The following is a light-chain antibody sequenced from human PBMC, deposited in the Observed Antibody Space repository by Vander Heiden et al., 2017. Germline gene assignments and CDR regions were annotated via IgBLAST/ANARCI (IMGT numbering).Light chain of an antibody. CDR2: GAS. J-gene: IGKJ1*01. Sequence: ELVLTQSPGTLSLSPGERATLSCRASQSVSSSYLAWYQQKPGHAPRRLIYGASSRATGIPDRFSGSGSGTDCTLTISRLEPEDFAVYYCQQYGSSPWTFGQGTKVEIK. CDR1: QSVSSSY. V-gene: IGKV3-20*01. CDR3: QQYGSSPWT.